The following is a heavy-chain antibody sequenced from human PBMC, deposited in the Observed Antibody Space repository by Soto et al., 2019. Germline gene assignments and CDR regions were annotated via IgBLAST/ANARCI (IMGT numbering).Heavy chain of an antibody. V-gene: IGHV4-30-4*08. CDR3: AREDDGGDRDYSGLDV. CDR1: GGSISSDNYH. J-gene: IGHJ6*02. Sequence: QVQLQQSGPGLVKPSQTLSLTCTVSGGSISSDNYHWTWIRQSPGTGPEWIGYIYYSGSIFYNPSFKSRVTISVDTSKNQFSLQLSSVTAADTAVYFCAREDDGGDRDYSGLDVWGQGTTVSVSS. D-gene: IGHD2-21*01. CDR2: IYYSGSI.